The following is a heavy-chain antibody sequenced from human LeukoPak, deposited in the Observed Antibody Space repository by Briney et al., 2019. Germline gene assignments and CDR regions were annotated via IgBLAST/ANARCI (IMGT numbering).Heavy chain of an antibody. CDR2: IGTVGDT. D-gene: IGHD3-22*01. J-gene: IGHJ4*02. CDR1: GFTFSSSD. V-gene: IGHV3-13*01. Sequence: PGGSLRLSCAASGFTFSSSDMHWVRQVIGKGLEWVSAIGTVGDTFYSDSVKGRFTISRDNAKNSLYLQMNSLRGEDTAVYYCAKVRAISHSSGYYPYDYWGQGTLVTVSS. CDR3: AKVRAISHSSGYYPYDY.